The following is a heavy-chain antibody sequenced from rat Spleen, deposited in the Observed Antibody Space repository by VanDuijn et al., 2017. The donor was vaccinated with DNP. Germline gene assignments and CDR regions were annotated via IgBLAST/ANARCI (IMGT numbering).Heavy chain of an antibody. Sequence: EVQLVESGGGLVQPGRSLKLSCAASGFSFSYYYMAWVRQAPTKGMEWVAYIGSDGYAPYYGYSVKGRFAISRDNAKSTLYLQMNSLRSEDMATYYCIRWNSGHFDYWGQGVMVTVSS. D-gene: IGHD4-3*01. J-gene: IGHJ2*01. CDR2: IGSDGYAP. CDR1: GFSFSYYY. V-gene: IGHV5-22*01. CDR3: IRWNSGHFDY.